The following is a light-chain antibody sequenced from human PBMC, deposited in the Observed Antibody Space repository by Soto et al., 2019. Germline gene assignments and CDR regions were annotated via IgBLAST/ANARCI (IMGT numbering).Light chain of an antibody. CDR2: DIS. V-gene: IGKV1-39*01. CDR1: QTITKY. CDR3: QAGYDPPLT. Sequence: DIQMTQSPSSLSASVGDRVTITCRASQTITKYLNWYQQEPGKAPKLLIYDISTLQSGVPSRFSGSGSGTDFTLTISSLQPEDSATYFCQAGYDPPLTFGGGTKVEIK. J-gene: IGKJ4*01.